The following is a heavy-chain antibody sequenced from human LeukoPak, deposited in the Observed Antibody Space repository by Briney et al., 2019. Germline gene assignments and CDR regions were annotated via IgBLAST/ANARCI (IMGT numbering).Heavy chain of an antibody. D-gene: IGHD6-13*01. V-gene: IGHV4-39*01. CDR3: AMGAGSWYDY. CDR2: MYHTGST. J-gene: IGHJ4*02. CDR1: GGSITSNTYY. Sequence: PSETLSLTCSVSGGSITSNTYYWGWMRQPPGMGPEWIGSMYHTGSTYYKPSLKSRLTISADTSKNQFSLKLSSVTAADTAVYHCAMGAGSWYDYWGRGTLVTVSS.